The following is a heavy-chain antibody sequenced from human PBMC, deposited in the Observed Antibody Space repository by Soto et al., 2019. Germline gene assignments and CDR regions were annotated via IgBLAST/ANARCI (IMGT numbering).Heavy chain of an antibody. J-gene: IGHJ4*02. CDR2: IIPILGIA. CDR3: ARQGIREGDFDY. D-gene: IGHD3-16*01. CDR1: GGTFSSYT. Sequence: GASVKVSCKASGGTFSSYTISWVRQAPGQGLEWMGRIIPILGIANYAQKFQGRVTITADTSKNQFSLKLSSVTAADTAVYYCARQGIREGDFDYWGQGTLVTVSS. V-gene: IGHV1-69*02.